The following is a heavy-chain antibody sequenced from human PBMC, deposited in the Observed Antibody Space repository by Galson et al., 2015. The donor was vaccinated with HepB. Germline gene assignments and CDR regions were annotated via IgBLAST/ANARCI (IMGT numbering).Heavy chain of an antibody. CDR3: ATHDADYDFWSGTYGMDV. CDR1: GGTFSSYA. V-gene: IGHV1-69*01. D-gene: IGHD3-3*01. J-gene: IGHJ6*02. CDR2: IIPIFGTA. Sequence: SCKASGGTFSSYAISWVRQAPGQGLEWMGGIIPIFGTANYAQKFQGRVTITADESTSTAYMELSSLRSEDTAVYYCATHDADYDFWSGTYGMDVWGQGTTVTVSS.